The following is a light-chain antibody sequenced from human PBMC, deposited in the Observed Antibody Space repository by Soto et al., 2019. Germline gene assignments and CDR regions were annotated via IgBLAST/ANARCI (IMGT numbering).Light chain of an antibody. V-gene: IGKV3D-20*01. Sequence: EIVLTQSPATLSLSPGERATLSCGASQTISSSYLAWYQQKPGLAPRLLIYDASSRATGIPDRFSGGGSGTDFTLTISRLEPEDFAVYYCQQYVSSPFTFGPGTNVDIK. CDR3: QQYVSSPFT. CDR2: DAS. J-gene: IGKJ3*01. CDR1: QTISSSY.